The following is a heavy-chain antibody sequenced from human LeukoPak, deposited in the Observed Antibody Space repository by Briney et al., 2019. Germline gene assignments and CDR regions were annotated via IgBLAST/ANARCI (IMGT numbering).Heavy chain of an antibody. CDR3: ARMWVVRGGGYYGMDV. CDR1: GFTVSSNY. J-gene: IGHJ6*02. Sequence: PGGSLRLSCAASGFTVSSNYMSWVRQAPGKGLEWVSVIYSGGSTYYADSVKGRFTISRHNSKNTLYLQMNSLRAEDTAVYYCARMWVVRGGGYYGMDVWGQGTTVTVSS. V-gene: IGHV3-53*01. CDR2: IYSGGST. D-gene: IGHD3-10*01.